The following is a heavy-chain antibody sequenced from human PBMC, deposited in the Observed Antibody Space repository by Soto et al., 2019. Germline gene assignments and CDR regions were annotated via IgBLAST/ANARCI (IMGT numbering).Heavy chain of an antibody. V-gene: IGHV3-21*01. CDR2: ISSSSSYI. Sequence: EVQLVESGGGLVKPGGSLRLSCAASGFTFSSYSMNWVRQAPGKGLEWVSSISSSSSYIYYANSVKGRFIISRDNAKNSLYLQMNSLRAEDTAVYYCASMYYYDSSGTWAPYYYYGMDVWGQGTTVTVSS. D-gene: IGHD3-22*01. CDR3: ASMYYYDSSGTWAPYYYYGMDV. J-gene: IGHJ6*02. CDR1: GFTFSSYS.